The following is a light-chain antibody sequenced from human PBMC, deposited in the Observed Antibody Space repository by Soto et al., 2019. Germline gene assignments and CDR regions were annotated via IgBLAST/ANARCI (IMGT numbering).Light chain of an antibody. CDR3: QQYNNWWT. J-gene: IGKJ1*01. CDR2: GAS. Sequence: EIVLTQSPGTLSLSPGERATLSCRASQSVSSSYLAWYQQKPGQAPRLLIYGASSRATGIPDRFSGSGSGTDFTLTISRLEPEDFAVYYCQQYNNWWTFGQGNKVDIK. V-gene: IGKV3-20*01. CDR1: QSVSSSY.